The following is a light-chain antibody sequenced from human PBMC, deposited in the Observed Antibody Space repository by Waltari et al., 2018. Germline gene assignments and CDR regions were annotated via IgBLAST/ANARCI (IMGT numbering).Light chain of an antibody. Sequence: DIVMTQSPDSLAVSLGERATINCKSSQSVLSSANNKTYIAWYQHKPGQPPKLLINWASTRGYGVPDRFSGGGSGTDFTLTIISLQPEDVAVYYCHHYYIPPLTFGQGTRLEIK. CDR1: QSVLSSANNKTY. J-gene: IGKJ5*01. V-gene: IGKV4-1*01. CDR2: WAS. CDR3: HHYYIPPLT.